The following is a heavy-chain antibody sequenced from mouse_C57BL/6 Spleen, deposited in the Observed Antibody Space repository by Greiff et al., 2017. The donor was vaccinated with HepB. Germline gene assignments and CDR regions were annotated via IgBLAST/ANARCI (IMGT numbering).Heavy chain of an antibody. CDR3: TTGVVYAMDY. CDR2: IDPENGDT. Sequence: VHVKQSGAELVRPGASVKLSCTASGFNIKDDYMHWVKQRPEQGLEWIGWIDPENGDTESASKFQGKATITADTSSNTAYLQLSSLTSEDTAVYYCTTGVVYAMDYWGQGTSVTVSS. D-gene: IGHD1-1*01. CDR1: GFNIKDDY. J-gene: IGHJ4*01. V-gene: IGHV14-4*01.